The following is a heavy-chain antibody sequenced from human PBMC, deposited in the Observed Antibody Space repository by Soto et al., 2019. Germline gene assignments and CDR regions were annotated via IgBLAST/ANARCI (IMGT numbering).Heavy chain of an antibody. D-gene: IGHD2-8*01. CDR1: GFTVSSNY. CDR3: ARGLSLSEWWFDY. CDR2: IYSDGTT. J-gene: IGHJ4*02. Sequence: PGGSLRLSCAVSGFTVSSNYMNWVRRVPGKGLEWVSVIYSDGTTVYADSVKGRFTISRDSSRNTLYLQMNSLRAEDTAVYYCARGLSLSEWWFDYWGQGTLVTVSS. V-gene: IGHV3-53*01.